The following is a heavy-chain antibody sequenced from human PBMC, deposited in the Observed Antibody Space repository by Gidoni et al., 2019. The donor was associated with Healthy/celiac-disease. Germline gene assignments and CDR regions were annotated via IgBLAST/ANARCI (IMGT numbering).Heavy chain of an antibody. CDR3: ARAPESRVVAPGTFDI. CDR2: TYYRSKWYN. V-gene: IGHV6-1*01. Sequence: QVQLQQSGPGLVKPSQTLALTCAISGDSVSSNSAAWNWIRQSPSRGLEWLGRTYYRSKWYNDYAVSVKSRITINPDTSKNQFSLQLNSVTPEDTAVYYCARAPESRVVAPGTFDIWGQGTMVTVSS. CDR1: GDSVSSNSAA. D-gene: IGHD3-3*01. J-gene: IGHJ3*02.